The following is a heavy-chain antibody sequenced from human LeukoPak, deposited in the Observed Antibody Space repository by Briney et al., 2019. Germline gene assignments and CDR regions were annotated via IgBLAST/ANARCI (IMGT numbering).Heavy chain of an antibody. CDR2: INPNSGGT. V-gene: IGHV1-2*02. J-gene: IGHJ5*02. CDR3: ARGNGFDSSFYNWFDP. CDR1: GYTFTGYY. Sequence: GASVKVSCKASGYTFTGYYMHWVRQAPGQGLEWMGWINPNSGGTNYAQKFQGRVTMTRDTSISTAYMELSRLRSDDTAVYYCARGNGFDSSFYNWFDPWGQGTLVTVSS. D-gene: IGHD2-21*01.